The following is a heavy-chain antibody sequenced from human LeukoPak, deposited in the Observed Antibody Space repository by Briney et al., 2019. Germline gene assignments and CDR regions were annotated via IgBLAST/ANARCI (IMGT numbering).Heavy chain of an antibody. J-gene: IGHJ4*02. CDR3: ARAGEDYGDYLGLDY. D-gene: IGHD4-17*01. CDR2: ISSSGSTI. V-gene: IGHV3-48*01. Sequence: PGGSLRLSCAASGFTFSSYSMNWVRQAPGKGLEWVSYISSSGSTIYYADSVKGRFTISRDNAKNSLYLQMNSLRAEDTAVYYCARAGEDYGDYLGLDYWGQGTLVTVSS. CDR1: GFTFSSYS.